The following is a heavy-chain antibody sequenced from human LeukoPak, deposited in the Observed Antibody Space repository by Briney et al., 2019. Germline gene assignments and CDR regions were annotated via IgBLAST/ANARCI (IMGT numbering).Heavy chain of an antibody. D-gene: IGHD5-12*01. CDR2: MNPNSGNT. Sequence: GASVKVSCKASGYTFTSYDINWVRQATGQGLEWVGWMNPNSGNTDYAQKLQGRVTMTRNTSISTAYMELSSLRSEDTAVYYCAREGYDASGYEAWGQGTLVTVSS. CDR1: GYTFTSYD. V-gene: IGHV1-8*01. CDR3: AREGYDASGYEA. J-gene: IGHJ5*02.